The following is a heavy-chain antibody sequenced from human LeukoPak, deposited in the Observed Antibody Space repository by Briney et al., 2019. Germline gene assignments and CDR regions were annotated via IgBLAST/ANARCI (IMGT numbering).Heavy chain of an antibody. CDR3: ASGSGTYSPDC. D-gene: IGHD3-10*01. CDR2: IAPTDSYT. Sequence: ESLRISCQGSGYSFTSYWITWVRQMPGKGLEWMGMIAPTDSYTNYSPSFQGHVTISVDKSISTAYLQWSSLKASDTAMYFCASGSGTYSPDCWGQGTLVTVSS. J-gene: IGHJ4*02. CDR1: GYSFTSYW. V-gene: IGHV5-10-1*01.